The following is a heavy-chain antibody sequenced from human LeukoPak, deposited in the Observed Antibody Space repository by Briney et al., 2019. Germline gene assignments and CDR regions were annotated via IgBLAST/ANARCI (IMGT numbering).Heavy chain of an antibody. CDR3: ARGHIRYYFDY. V-gene: IGHV3-74*03. Sequence: PGGSLRLSCAASGFTFSTYWMHWVRQAPGKGLLWVSRVNSDGSSTMYADSVKGRFTISRDNAKNTLYLQMNSLRADDTAVYYCARGHIRYYFDYWGQGTLVTVSS. J-gene: IGHJ4*02. CDR2: VNSDGSST. D-gene: IGHD3-3*02. CDR1: GFTFSTYW.